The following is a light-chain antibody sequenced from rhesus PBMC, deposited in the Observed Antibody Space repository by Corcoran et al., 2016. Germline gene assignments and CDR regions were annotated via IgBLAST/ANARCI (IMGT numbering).Light chain of an antibody. Sequence: DIQMTQSPSSLSASVGDRVTITCRASQGITNDLAWYQQTPGESPKLLIYEASSLQSGIPSRFSGRGSGTDFTLTIISLQSEDFATYYCQHYYSTPYSFGQGTKVEIK. V-gene: IGKV1-21*01. CDR1: QGITND. CDR2: EAS. J-gene: IGKJ2*01. CDR3: QHYYSTPYS.